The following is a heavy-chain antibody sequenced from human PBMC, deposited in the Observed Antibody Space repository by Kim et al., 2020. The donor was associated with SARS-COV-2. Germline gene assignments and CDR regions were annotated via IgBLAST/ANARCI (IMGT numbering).Heavy chain of an antibody. V-gene: IGHV4-39*01. CDR1: GVSISRSSFS. J-gene: IGHJ3*02. D-gene: IGHD2-21*01. CDR3: ARHHSTTSAFDI. CDR2: VYHTGGI. Sequence: SETLSLTCTVSGVSISRSSFSWGWIRQPPGKGLEWIWSVYHTGGISYTPSLKSRVSISVDTSTNQFSLKLRSVTAADTAVYYCARHHSTTSAFDIWGQGTMVTVSS.